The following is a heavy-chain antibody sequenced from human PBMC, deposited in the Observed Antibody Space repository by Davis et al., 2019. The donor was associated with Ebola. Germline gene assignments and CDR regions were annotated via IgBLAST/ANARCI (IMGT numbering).Heavy chain of an antibody. CDR3: AAFTMAIEGDY. CDR1: GFTFSRQW. V-gene: IGHV3-74*01. J-gene: IGHJ4*02. D-gene: IGHD3-10*01. CDR2: INGDGSST. Sequence: PGGSLRLSCAASGFTFSRQWMHWVRQAPGRGLVWVSRINGDGSSTTYADSVRGRVTISRDNAKNMVYVQMNSLRAEDTAVYYCAAFTMAIEGDYWGQGSLVTVSS.